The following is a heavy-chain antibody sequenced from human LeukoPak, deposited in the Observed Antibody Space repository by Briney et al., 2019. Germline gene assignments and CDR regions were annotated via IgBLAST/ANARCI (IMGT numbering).Heavy chain of an antibody. J-gene: IGHJ5*02. CDR2: ISGSGDIT. CDR3: AREIVVVPSAMGFDP. D-gene: IGHD2-2*01. Sequence: GGSLRLSCAASGFTFSSYAMSWVRQAPGKGLEWVSAISGSGDITYLADSVKGRFTISRDNSKNTLYLQMNSLRAEDTAVYYCAREIVVVPSAMGFDPWGQGTLVTVSS. CDR1: GFTFSSYA. V-gene: IGHV3-23*01.